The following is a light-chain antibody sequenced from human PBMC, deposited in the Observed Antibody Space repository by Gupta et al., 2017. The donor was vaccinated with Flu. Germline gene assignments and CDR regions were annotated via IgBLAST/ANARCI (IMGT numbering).Light chain of an antibody. CDR2: EAS. CDR3: QQRSDWLT. J-gene: IGKJ4*01. CDR1: QSVSNY. V-gene: IGKV3-11*01. Sequence: PGERATLSCRASQSVSNYLAWYQQKPGQAPRLLIYEASNRATGIPARFSGSGSGTDFTLTISSLEPEDFAVYYCQQRSDWLTFGGGTKVEIK.